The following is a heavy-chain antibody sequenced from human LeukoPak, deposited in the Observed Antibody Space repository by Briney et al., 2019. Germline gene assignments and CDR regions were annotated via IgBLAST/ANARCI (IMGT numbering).Heavy chain of an antibody. CDR2: INPGTGAT. Sequence: ASVKVSYKASGYSFTSSFIHWLRQAPGQGLEWMGLINPGTGATSNAQKFQGRVTMTRDPSTSTFYMEVSGLRSEDTAIYYCARRHAGQWLDYFDFWGQGTLVTVSS. CDR1: GYSFTSSF. D-gene: IGHD6-19*01. J-gene: IGHJ4*02. V-gene: IGHV1-46*01. CDR3: ARRHAGQWLDYFDF.